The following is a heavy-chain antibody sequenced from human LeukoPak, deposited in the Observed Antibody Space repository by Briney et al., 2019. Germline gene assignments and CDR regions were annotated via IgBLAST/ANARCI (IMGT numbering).Heavy chain of an antibody. Sequence: PSETLSLTCTVSGGSVSSGGFYWTWIRQPPGKGLEWIGYIYYSGSTNYIPSLRSRLTISVDTSKNQSSLKLSSVTAADTAVYYCAREDITGTASYFDYWGQGTLVTVSS. CDR3: AREDITGTASYFDY. D-gene: IGHD1-7*01. CDR1: GGSVSSGGFY. J-gene: IGHJ4*02. CDR2: IYYSGST. V-gene: IGHV4-61*08.